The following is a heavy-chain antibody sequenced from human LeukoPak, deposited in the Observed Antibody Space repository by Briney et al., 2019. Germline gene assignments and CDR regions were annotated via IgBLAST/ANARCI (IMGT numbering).Heavy chain of an antibody. D-gene: IGHD3-9*01. CDR1: GFTVSSNY. J-gene: IGHJ4*02. CDR3: ASSYYDILTGYYSHSDMALDY. V-gene: IGHV3-66*01. CDR2: IYSGGST. Sequence: GGSLRLSCAASGFTVSSNYMSWVRQAPGKGLEWASVIYSGGSTYYADSVKGRFTISRDNSKNTLYLQMNSLRAEDTAVYYCASSYYDILTGYYSHSDMALDYWGQGTLVTVSS.